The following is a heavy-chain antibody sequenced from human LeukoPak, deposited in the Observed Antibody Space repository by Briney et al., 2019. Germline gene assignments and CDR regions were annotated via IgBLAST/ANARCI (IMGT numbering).Heavy chain of an antibody. D-gene: IGHD1-1*01. CDR3: ARDGGQLERRLDY. J-gene: IGHJ4*02. CDR2: IYYNGST. Sequence: PSETLSLTCTVSGGSISSYYWSWIRQPPGKGLEWIGYIYYNGSTNYNPSLKSRVTISVDTSKNQFSLKLSSVTAADTAVYYCARDGGQLERRLDYWGQGTLVTVSS. CDR1: GGSISSYY. V-gene: IGHV4-59*01.